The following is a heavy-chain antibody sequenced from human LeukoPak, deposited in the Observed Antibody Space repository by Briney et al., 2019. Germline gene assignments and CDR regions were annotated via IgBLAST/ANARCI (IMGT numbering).Heavy chain of an antibody. CDR2: ISGSGGST. D-gene: IGHD6-19*01. J-gene: IGHJ4*02. V-gene: IGHV3-23*01. CDR3: VKLSLGYSSGWSY. CDR1: GFTFSSYA. Sequence: PGGSLRLSCAASGFTFSSYAMSWVRQAPGKGLEWVSAISGSGGSTYYADSVKGRFTISRDNSKNTLYLQMNSLRAEDTAVYYCVKLSLGYSSGWSYWGQGTLVTVSS.